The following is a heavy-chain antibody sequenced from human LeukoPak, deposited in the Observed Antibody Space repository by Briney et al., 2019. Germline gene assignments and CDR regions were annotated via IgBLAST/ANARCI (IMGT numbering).Heavy chain of an antibody. CDR1: GFTFSSYS. V-gene: IGHV3-21*01. CDR2: ISSSSSYI. J-gene: IGHJ4*02. Sequence: GGSLRLSCAAPGFTFSSYSMNWVRQAPGKGLEWVSSISSSSSYIYYADSVKGRFTISRDNAKNSLYLQMNSLRAEDTAVYYCAMILTGYSNYFDYWGQGTLVTVSS. D-gene: IGHD3-9*01. CDR3: AMILTGYSNYFDY.